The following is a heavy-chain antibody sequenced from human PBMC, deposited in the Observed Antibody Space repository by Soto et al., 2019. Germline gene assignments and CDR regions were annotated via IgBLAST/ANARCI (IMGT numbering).Heavy chain of an antibody. Sequence: GAXVKGDCKASGYTFTSYDINWVRKANRQGLEWMGWMNPNSGNTGYAQKFQGRVTMTRNTSISTAYMELSSLRSEDTAVYYCARGSTIFGVVPGWGQGTLVTVSS. J-gene: IGHJ4*02. V-gene: IGHV1-8*01. D-gene: IGHD3-3*01. CDR2: MNPNSGNT. CDR1: GYTFTSYD. CDR3: ARGSTIFGVVPG.